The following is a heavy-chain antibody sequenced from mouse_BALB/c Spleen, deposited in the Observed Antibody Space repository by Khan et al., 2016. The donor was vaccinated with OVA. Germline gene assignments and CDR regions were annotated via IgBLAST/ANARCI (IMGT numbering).Heavy chain of an antibody. CDR2: INPSNGYT. CDR1: GYTFTSYT. V-gene: IGHV1-4*01. Sequence: VQLQQSGAELARPGASVKMSCKASGYTFTSYTIHWIKERPGQGLEWIGYINPSNGYTNYNQKFKDKATLTTDKSSTTAYLQLSSLTSDDSAVYYCVIDGAYHRNDGWVAYWGQGTLVTVSA. J-gene: IGHJ3*01. D-gene: IGHD2-14*01. CDR3: VIDGAYHRNDGWVAY.